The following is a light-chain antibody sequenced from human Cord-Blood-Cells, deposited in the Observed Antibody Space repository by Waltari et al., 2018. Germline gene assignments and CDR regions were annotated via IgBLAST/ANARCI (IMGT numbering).Light chain of an antibody. CDR2: LGS. CDR1: QSLLHSNGYNY. J-gene: IGKJ4*01. V-gene: IGKV2-28*01. CDR3: MQALQTPLT. Sequence: DIVMTQSPLSLPVTPGEPASISCRSSQSLLHSNGYNYLDWDLQKPGQSPQLLIYLGSNRASGVPDRFSGSGSGTDFTLKISRVEAEDVGVYYCMQALQTPLTFGGGTKVAIK.